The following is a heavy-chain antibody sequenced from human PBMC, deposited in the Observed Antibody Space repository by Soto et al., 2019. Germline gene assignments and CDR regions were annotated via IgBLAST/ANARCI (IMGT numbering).Heavy chain of an antibody. CDR1: GLTFAAYT. CDR2: RSYDGNSE. V-gene: IGHV3-30*14. D-gene: IGHD1-26*01. J-gene: IGHJ3*01. Sequence: QMQLVESGGGVVQPGRTLRLSCAASGLTFAAYTMHWVRQVPGKGLEWVAVRSYDGNSERYTDPVKGRFTVSRDNSKSTMYRQMNSLRAEDTAVYYCARDGYSGRSDGFDVWGQGTMVTVSS. CDR3: ARDGYSGRSDGFDV.